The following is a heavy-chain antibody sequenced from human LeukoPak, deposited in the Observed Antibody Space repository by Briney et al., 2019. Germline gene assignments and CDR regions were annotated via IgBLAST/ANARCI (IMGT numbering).Heavy chain of an antibody. V-gene: IGHV3-48*04. D-gene: IGHD6-25*01. J-gene: IGHJ4*02. CDR3: ARSGHGGVD. Sequence: PGGSLRLSCAASGFTFSSYSMNWVRPAPGKGPEWVSYISSGGSAIYYADSVKGRFTISRDNVKNSLYLQMNSLRAEDTAVYYCARSGHGGVDWGQGTLVTVSS. CDR2: ISSGGSAI. CDR1: GFTFSSYS.